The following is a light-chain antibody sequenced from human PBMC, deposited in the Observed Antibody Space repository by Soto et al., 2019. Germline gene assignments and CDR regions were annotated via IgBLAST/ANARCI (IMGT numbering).Light chain of an antibody. J-gene: IGKJ3*01. CDR1: QSISNA. V-gene: IGKV3-11*01. Sequence: EIVLTQSAGTLSLSPGERATLSCRASQSISNALAWYQQKPGQAPRLLIYDASSRATGIPARFSGSGSGTDFTLTISSLEPEDFALYYCQQRSTWPLTFGPGTKVDIK. CDR3: QQRSTWPLT. CDR2: DAS.